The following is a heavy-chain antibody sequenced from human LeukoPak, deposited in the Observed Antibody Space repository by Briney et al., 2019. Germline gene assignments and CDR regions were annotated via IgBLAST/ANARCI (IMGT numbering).Heavy chain of an antibody. J-gene: IGHJ3*02. Sequence: GGSLRLSCAASGFTFSSYSMNWVRQAPGKGLEWVSSISSSSSYIYYADSVKGRFTISRDNAKNSLYLQMNSLRAEDTAVYYCARDFSYSSGWYLGFNAFDIWGQGTMVTVSS. V-gene: IGHV3-21*01. CDR3: ARDFSYSSGWYLGFNAFDI. CDR1: GFTFSSYS. CDR2: ISSSSSYI. D-gene: IGHD6-19*01.